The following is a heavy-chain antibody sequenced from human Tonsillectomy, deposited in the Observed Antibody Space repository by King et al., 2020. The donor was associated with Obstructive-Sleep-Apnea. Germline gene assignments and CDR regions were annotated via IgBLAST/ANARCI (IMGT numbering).Heavy chain of an antibody. V-gene: IGHV1-18*01. D-gene: IGHD5-12*01. CDR2: ISAYMNNT. CDR1: GYTFTSYD. J-gene: IGHJ4*02. Sequence: QLVQSGAEVKKPGASVKVYCKASGYTFTSYDVSWVRQAPGQGFEWMGWISAYMNNTNYAQNLQGRVTMTTDTSTSTAYMELRSLRSDDTAVYYCARTVGLRTTFYFDYWGQGTLVTVSS. CDR3: ARTVGLRTTFYFDY.